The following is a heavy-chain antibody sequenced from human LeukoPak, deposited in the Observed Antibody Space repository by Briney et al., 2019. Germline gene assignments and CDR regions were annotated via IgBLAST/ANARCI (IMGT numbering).Heavy chain of an antibody. V-gene: IGHV4-59*01. CDR3: ARVLSVAAAGYYFDY. J-gene: IGHJ4*02. D-gene: IGHD6-13*01. CDR2: IYYSGST. Sequence: SENLSLTCTVSGGSISSYYWSWIRQPPGKGLEWIGYIYYSGSTNYNPSLKSRVTISVDTSKNQFSLKLSSVTAADTAVYYCARVLSVAAAGYYFDYWGQGTLVTVSS. CDR1: GGSISSYY.